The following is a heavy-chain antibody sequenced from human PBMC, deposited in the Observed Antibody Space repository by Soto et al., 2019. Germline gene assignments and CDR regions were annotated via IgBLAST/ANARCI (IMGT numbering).Heavy chain of an antibody. D-gene: IGHD3-10*01. Sequence: EVQLVESGGGLVQPGGSLRLSCAASGFTFSSHWMHWVRQAPGKGLVWVSRINGDGSTTHYADSVKGRFTISRDNVKNTVYLQMNSLRAEDTAVYYCARGPMVRGLQADDYWGQGTLVSVSS. CDR3: ARGPMVRGLQADDY. V-gene: IGHV3-74*01. CDR1: GFTFSSHW. J-gene: IGHJ4*02. CDR2: INGDGSTT.